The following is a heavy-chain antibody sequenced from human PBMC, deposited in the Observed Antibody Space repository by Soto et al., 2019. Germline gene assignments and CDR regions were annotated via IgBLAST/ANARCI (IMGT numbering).Heavy chain of an antibody. V-gene: IGHV1-24*01. CDR2: FDPEDGET. CDR1: GYTLTELS. D-gene: IGHD2-21*01. Sequence: ASVKVSCKVSGYTLTELSMHWVRQAPGKGLEWMGGFDPEDGETIYAQKFQGRVTMTEDTSTDTAYMELSSLRSEDTAVYYCATLAYCGGDCFGDWFDPRGQGTLVTVSS. J-gene: IGHJ5*02. CDR3: ATLAYCGGDCFGDWFDP.